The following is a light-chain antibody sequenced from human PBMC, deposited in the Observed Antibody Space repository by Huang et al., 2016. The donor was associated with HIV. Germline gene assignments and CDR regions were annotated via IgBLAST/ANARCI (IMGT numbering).Light chain of an antibody. CDR2: AAS. J-gene: IGKJ1*01. Sequence: EIVMTQSPATLSVSQGERATLSCRASQSVSSNLAWYQQKPSQAPRLLIYAASTRATGSPARISGSGSGTEFTLTISSLQSEDFAVYYCQQYNNWPRTFGQGTKVEIK. V-gene: IGKV3-15*01. CDR3: QQYNNWPRT. CDR1: QSVSSN.